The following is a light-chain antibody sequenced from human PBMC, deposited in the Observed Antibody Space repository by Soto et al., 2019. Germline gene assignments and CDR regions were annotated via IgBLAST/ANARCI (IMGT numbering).Light chain of an antibody. V-gene: IGKV1-5*03. CDR1: QSIGSW. CDR2: KAS. Sequence: DIQMTQSPSTLSASVGDRVTITCRASQSIGSWLAWYQQKPGKAPNLLIYKASSLESGVPSRFSGSGSGTEFTDTISSLQPEDFATYYCQQSYSTPRTFGGGTKVDIK. CDR3: QQSYSTPRT. J-gene: IGKJ4*01.